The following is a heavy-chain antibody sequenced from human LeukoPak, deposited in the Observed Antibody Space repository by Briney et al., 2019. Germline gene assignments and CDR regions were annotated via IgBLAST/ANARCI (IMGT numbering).Heavy chain of an antibody. CDR2: IYWDDDN. V-gene: IGHV2-5*02. D-gene: IGHD3-10*01. J-gene: IGHJ4*02. CDR1: GFSLSTSGVG. Sequence: SGPTLVKPTQTLTLTCTVSGFSLSTSGVGVGXXXXXXXXXXXWLALIYWDDDNRYSPSLKSRLTVTKDTSKNQVVLTMTNMDPVDTATYYCAHRRRDYYGSGSYYHLFDYWGPGILVTVSS. CDR3: AHRRRDYYGSGSYYHLFDY.